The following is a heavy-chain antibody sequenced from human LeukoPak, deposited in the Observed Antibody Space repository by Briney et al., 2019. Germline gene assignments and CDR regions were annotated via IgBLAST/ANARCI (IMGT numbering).Heavy chain of an antibody. CDR3: ARAPPFYDSSGSIDY. CDR1: GYTFTSYG. Sequence: ASVTVSCKASGYTFTSYGISWVRQAPGQGLEWMGWISAYNGNTNYAQKLQGRVTMTTDTSTSTAYMELRSLRSDDTAVYYCARAPPFYDSSGSIDYWGQGTLVTVSS. V-gene: IGHV1-18*01. J-gene: IGHJ4*02. CDR2: ISAYNGNT. D-gene: IGHD3-22*01.